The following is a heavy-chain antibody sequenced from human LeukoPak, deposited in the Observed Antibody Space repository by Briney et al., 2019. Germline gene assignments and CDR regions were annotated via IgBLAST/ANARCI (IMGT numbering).Heavy chain of an antibody. J-gene: IGHJ4*02. CDR3: ARGHEMATITPAY. D-gene: IGHD5-24*01. Sequence: GRSLRLSCAASGFTFNTFAMRWVRQAPGKGLEWVAIIWYDGGNKFYADSVKGRFTIARDNFKNTLFLQMHSLRAEDTAMYFCARGHEMATITPAYWGQGTMVIVSS. CDR2: IWYDGGNK. CDR1: GFTFNTFA. V-gene: IGHV3-33*03.